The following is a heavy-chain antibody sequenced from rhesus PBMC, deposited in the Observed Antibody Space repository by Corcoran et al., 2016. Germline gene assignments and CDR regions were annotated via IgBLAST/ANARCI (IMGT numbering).Heavy chain of an antibody. D-gene: IGHD6-31*01. Sequence: QLQLQESGPGLMKRSETLSVPCAVSGGSISSSSWSWIRQAPGKGLEWIGYIYGRGGSTNYNPTLKNRIMRSVDTSKKQLSRKLRYGTTADTAGYCCARRLGGGNYLHYGRQGFLATVSS. CDR2: IYGRGGST. V-gene: IGHV4-169*01. CDR1: GGSISSSS. CDR3: ARRLGGGNYLHY. J-gene: IGHJ4*01.